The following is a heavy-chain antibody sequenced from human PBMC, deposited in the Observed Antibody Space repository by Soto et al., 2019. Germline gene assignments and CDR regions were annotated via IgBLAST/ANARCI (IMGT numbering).Heavy chain of an antibody. D-gene: IGHD6-19*01. J-gene: IGHJ6*02. CDR1: GYTFTGYY. CDR3: ARGGSGWILNYYYGMDV. V-gene: IGHV1-2*04. CDR2: INPNSGGT. Sequence: ASVKVSCKASGYTFTGYYMHWVRQAPGQGLEWMGWINPNSGGTNYAQKIQGWVTMTRDTSISTAYMKLSRLRSDDTAVYYCARGGSGWILNYYYGMDVWGQGTTVTVS.